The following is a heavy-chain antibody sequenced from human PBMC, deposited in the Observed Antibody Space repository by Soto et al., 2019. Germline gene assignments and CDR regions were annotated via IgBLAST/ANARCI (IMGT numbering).Heavy chain of an antibody. CDR1: GGSISSSSYY. D-gene: IGHD3-3*01. CDR2: IYYSGST. CDR3: ARHGYDFWSGYYKPMNFDY. Sequence: SETLSLTCTVSGGSISSSSYYWGWIRQPPGKGLEWIGSIYYSGSTYYNPSLKSRVTISVDTSKNQFSLKLSSVTAADTAVYYCARHGYDFWSGYYKPMNFDYWGQGTLVTVSS. V-gene: IGHV4-39*01. J-gene: IGHJ4*02.